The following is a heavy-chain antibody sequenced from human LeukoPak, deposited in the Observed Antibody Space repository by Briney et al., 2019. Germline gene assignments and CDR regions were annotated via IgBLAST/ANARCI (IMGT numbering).Heavy chain of an antibody. V-gene: IGHV3-43*01. J-gene: IGHJ4*02. CDR1: GFTFDRYT. Sequence: GESLRLSCAASGFTFDRYTIHWVRQAPGKGLEWVSLIGRRDNNRYYADSVRGRFTISRDNSKNSLYLQMHSLRTEDTALYYCAKEHSRGWPNLDSWGRGTLVTVSS. D-gene: IGHD6-19*01. CDR2: IGRRDNNR. CDR3: AKEHSRGWPNLDS.